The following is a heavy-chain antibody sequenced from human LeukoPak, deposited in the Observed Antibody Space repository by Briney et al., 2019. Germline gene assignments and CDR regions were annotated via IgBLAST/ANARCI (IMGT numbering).Heavy chain of an antibody. D-gene: IGHD6-13*01. CDR2: ISGGGTTT. J-gene: IGHJ4*02. V-gene: IGHV3-23*01. Sequence: GGSLRLSCAASGVTFSSYAMSWVRQAPGKGLEWVSTISGGGTTTNYADSVKGRFTISRDNSKNTLYLQMNGLRAEDTAIYYCAKTTSNWSRGYFDYWGRGNLVTVSS. CDR1: GVTFSSYA. CDR3: AKTTSNWSRGYFDY.